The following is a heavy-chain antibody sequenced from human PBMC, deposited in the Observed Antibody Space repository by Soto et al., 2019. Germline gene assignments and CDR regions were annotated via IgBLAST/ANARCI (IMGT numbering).Heavy chain of an antibody. J-gene: IGHJ4*02. Sequence: QVQLVQSGAELKKPGASVKVSCKASGYTFSNYDMNWVRQATGQGPEWIGWVNPYNGDTGYAQKFPGRVTLTTDISTTTAYMELTSLRSEDTAIYYCAKVSRKGSAIDFDYWGQGTLITVSS. CDR2: VNPYNGDT. V-gene: IGHV1-8*01. D-gene: IGHD3-10*01. CDR1: GYTFSNYD. CDR3: AKVSRKGSAIDFDY.